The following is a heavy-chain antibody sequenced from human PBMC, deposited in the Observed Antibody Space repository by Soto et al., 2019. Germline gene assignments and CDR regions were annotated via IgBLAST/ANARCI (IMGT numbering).Heavy chain of an antibody. V-gene: IGHV3-33*01. CDR3: ARDRLVPYGYGMDV. CDR1: GFTFRSYG. Sequence: QMQLVDSGGGVVQPGRSLRLSCAASGFTFRSYGIHWVRQAPGKGLGWVALIWFDGSKKYYVDSVKGRFAVSRDNSKNTLHLQMNSLRVEDTAVYYCARDRLVPYGYGMDVWGQGTTVTVSS. D-gene: IGHD2-2*01. J-gene: IGHJ6*02. CDR2: IWFDGSKK.